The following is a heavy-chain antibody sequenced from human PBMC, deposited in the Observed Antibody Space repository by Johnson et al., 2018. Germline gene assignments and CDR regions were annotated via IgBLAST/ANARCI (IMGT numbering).Heavy chain of an antibody. CDR2: IWYDGRNR. CDR1: GFTFSRYG. CDR3: ARPLETDTTFAFDL. J-gene: IGHJ3*01. Sequence: QVQLVESGGGVVQPGRSLRLSCVASGFTFSRYGMHWVRQAPGKGLQWVAVIWYDGRNRDYADSVKGRFTISRDNSKNTLYVQMNSLRADETAVYYCARPLETDTTFAFDLWGQGTMVTVSS. D-gene: IGHD2/OR15-2a*01. V-gene: IGHV3-33*01.